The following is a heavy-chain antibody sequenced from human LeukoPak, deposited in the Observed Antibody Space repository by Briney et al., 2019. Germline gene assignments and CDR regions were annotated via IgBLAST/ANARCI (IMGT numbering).Heavy chain of an antibody. CDR3: VRDRQVITHYLYYLMDV. CDR2: INPVGDRT. V-gene: IGHV1-46*02. CDR1: GYTLNNNY. Sequence: GASVKVSCKASGYTLNNNYIHWVRRAPGQGLEWVGVINPVGDRTSYAQKFQGRVTMTSDTSTSTVYMQLTSLRSEVTAVYYCVRDRQVITHYLYYLMDVWGEGTTVTVSS. J-gene: IGHJ6*03. D-gene: IGHD3-16*01.